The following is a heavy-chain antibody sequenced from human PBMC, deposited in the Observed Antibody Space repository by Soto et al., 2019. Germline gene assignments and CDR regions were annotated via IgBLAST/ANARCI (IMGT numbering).Heavy chain of an antibody. D-gene: IGHD1-26*01. Sequence: HPGGSLRLSCAASGFTFSSYAMSWVRQAPGKGLEWVSAISGSGGITYYADSVKGRFTISRDNSKNTLYLQMNSLRAEDTAVYYCAKPGSPEFLVENVDYWGQGTLVTVSS. CDR1: GFTFSSYA. CDR3: AKPGSPEFLVENVDY. V-gene: IGHV3-23*01. CDR2: ISGSGGIT. J-gene: IGHJ4*02.